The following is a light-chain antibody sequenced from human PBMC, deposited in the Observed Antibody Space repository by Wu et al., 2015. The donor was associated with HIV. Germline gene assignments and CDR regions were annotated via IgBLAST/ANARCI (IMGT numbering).Light chain of an antibody. J-gene: IGKJ1*01. CDR3: QQYSDWPRT. CDR1: QIVSTN. Sequence: EIVMTQSPVTLSVSPGERVTLSCRASQIVSTNLAWYQQKPGQAPRLLIYIASTRATGIPARFSGSGSGTEFSLTISSLQSEDFAVYYCQQYSDWPRTFGQGTKVEIK. V-gene: IGKV3-15*01. CDR2: IAS.